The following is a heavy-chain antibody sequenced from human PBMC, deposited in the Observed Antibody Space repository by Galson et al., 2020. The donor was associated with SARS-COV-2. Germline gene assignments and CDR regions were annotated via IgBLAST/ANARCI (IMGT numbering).Heavy chain of an antibody. CDR1: GFTFTNYA. CDR3: ARDVPGGASDI. J-gene: IGHJ3*02. V-gene: IGHV3-30*04. Sequence: QLGESLKISCAASGFTFTNYAIHWVRPAPGKGLEWVAVISHDGRYEVYADSVKGRFTISRDNSENMLFLQMDSLRADDTAVYYCARDVPGGASDIWGQGTMVTVSS. CDR2: ISHDGRYE. D-gene: IGHD1-26*01.